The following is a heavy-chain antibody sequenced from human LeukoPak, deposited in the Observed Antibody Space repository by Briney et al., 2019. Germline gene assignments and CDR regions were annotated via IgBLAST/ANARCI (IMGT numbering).Heavy chain of an antibody. D-gene: IGHD1-1*01. CDR3: ARSPPTPTFDY. Sequence: SSETLSLTCTVSGGSISSSSYYWGWIRQPPGKGLEWIGSIYYSGSTYYNPSLKSRVTISVDTSKNQFSLKLSSVTAADTAVYYCARSPPTPTFDYWGQGTLVTVSS. J-gene: IGHJ4*02. CDR2: IYYSGST. CDR1: GGSISSSSYY. V-gene: IGHV4-39*07.